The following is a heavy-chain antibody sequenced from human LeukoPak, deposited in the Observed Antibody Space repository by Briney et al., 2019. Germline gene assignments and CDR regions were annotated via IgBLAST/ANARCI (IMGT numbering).Heavy chain of an antibody. D-gene: IGHD5-24*01. CDR1: GFHFRTYA. CDR3: ARGPRMATIYGMDV. J-gene: IGHJ6*02. CDR2: ISYDATSE. V-gene: IGHV3-30*07. Sequence: GGSLRLSCAASGFHFRTYAMHWVRQAPGKGLEWVSIISYDATSENYADSVKGRFSVSRDNSENTLFLQMNSLRAEDTAVYYCARGPRMATIYGMDVWGQGTTVTVSS.